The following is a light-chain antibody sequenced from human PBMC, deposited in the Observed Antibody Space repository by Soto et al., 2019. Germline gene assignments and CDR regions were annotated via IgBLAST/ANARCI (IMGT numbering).Light chain of an antibody. CDR3: QQYGSSPRT. J-gene: IGKJ5*01. Sequence: EIVLTQSPGTLSLSPGERATLSCRASQSVSSSFLAWYQQKVGQAPRILIYGASSRATGIPDRFSGSGSGTDFTLTISRLEPEDFAVYYCQQYGSSPRTFGQGTRLEIK. CDR2: GAS. V-gene: IGKV3-20*01. CDR1: QSVSSSF.